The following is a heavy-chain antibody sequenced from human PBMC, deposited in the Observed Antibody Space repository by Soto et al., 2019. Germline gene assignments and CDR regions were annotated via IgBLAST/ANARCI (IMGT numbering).Heavy chain of an antibody. J-gene: IGHJ4*02. CDR1: GYSFIDYY. D-gene: IGHD3-9*01. CDR2: ISPKSGGT. Sequence: ASVKVSCKASGYSFIDYYMHWVRQAPGQGFEWMGRISPKSGGTNYAQEFEGRVTMTWDTSLNTAYMELSSLISEDTDVYYCARPPGYISDWYYFDLWGQGTLVTVSS. V-gene: IGHV1-2*02. CDR3: ARPPGYISDWYYFDL.